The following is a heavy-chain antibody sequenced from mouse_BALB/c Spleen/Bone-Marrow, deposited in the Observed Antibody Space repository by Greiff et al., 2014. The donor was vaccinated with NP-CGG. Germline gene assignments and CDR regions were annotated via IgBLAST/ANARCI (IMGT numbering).Heavy chain of an antibody. CDR1: GYTFTEYI. CDR3: ARHESYGNYLYFDV. CDR2: FYPGSGSI. D-gene: IGHD2-10*02. J-gene: IGHJ1*01. Sequence: SGAGLVKPGASVRLSCKASGYTFTEYIIHWVKQRSGQGLEWIGWFYPGSGSIKYNEKFKDKATLTADKSSSTVYMELSRLTSEDSAVYFCARHESYGNYLYFDVWGAGTTVTVSS. V-gene: IGHV1-62-2*01.